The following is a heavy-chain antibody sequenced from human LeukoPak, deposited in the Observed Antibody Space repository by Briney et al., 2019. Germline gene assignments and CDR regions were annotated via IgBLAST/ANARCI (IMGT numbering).Heavy chain of an antibody. V-gene: IGHV3-21*01. CDR1: GFTFSSYS. Sequence: PGGSLTLSCAASGFTFSSYSMNWVRQAPGKGLEWVSSISSSSSYIYYADSVKGRFTISRDNAKNSLYLQMNSLRAEDTAVYYCARGGNYDYGDYDVDYWGQGTLVTVSS. D-gene: IGHD4-17*01. CDR2: ISSSSSYI. J-gene: IGHJ4*02. CDR3: ARGGNYDYGDYDVDY.